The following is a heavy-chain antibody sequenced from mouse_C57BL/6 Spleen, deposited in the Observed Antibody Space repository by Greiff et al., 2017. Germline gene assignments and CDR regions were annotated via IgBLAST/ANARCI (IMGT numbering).Heavy chain of an antibody. Sequence: EVQLVESGGDLVKPGGSLKLSCAASGFTFSSYGMSWVRQTPDKRLEWVATISSGGSCTYYPDSVKGRFTLSRDNAKNTPYLQMSSLKSEDTAMYYCAKHIAPSSYFGYWGQGTTLTVSS. CDR2: ISSGGSCT. CDR1: GFTFSSYG. CDR3: AKHIAPSSYFGY. J-gene: IGHJ2*01. V-gene: IGHV5-6*01.